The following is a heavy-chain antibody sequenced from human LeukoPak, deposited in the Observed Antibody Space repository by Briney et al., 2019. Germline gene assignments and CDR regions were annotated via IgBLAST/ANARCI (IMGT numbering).Heavy chain of an antibody. CDR3: ARDYGSGSYLPV. CDR1: GGSISSGGYS. Sequence: SETLSLTCAVSGGSISSGGYSWSWIRQPPGKGLEWMGYIYHSGSTYYNPSLKSRVTISVDTSKNQFSLKLSSVTAADTAVYYCARDYGSGSYLPVWGQGTTVTVSS. V-gene: IGHV4-30-2*01. CDR2: IYHSGST. D-gene: IGHD3-10*01. J-gene: IGHJ6*02.